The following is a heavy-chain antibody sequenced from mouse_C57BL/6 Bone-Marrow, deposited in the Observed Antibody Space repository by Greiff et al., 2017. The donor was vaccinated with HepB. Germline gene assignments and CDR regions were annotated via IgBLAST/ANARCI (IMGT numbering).Heavy chain of an antibody. Sequence: QVQLQQPGAELVKPGASVKLSCKASGYTFTSYWMQWVKQRPGQGLEWIGEIDPSDSYTNYNQKFKGKATLTVDTSSSTAYMQLSSRTSEDSAVYYCAREVVTTGWYFDVWGTGTTVTVSS. CDR2: IDPSDSYT. J-gene: IGHJ1*03. CDR3: AREVVTTGWYFDV. D-gene: IGHD2-2*01. CDR1: GYTFTSYW. V-gene: IGHV1-50*01.